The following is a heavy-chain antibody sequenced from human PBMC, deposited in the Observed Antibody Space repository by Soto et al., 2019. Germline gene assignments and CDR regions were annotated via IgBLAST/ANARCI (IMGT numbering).Heavy chain of an antibody. D-gene: IGHD4-17*01. V-gene: IGHV3-30*18. CDR1: GFTFSSYG. Sequence: GWSLRLSCAASGFTFSSYGMHWVRQAPGKGLEWVAVISYDGSNKYYADSVKGRFTISRDNSKNTLYLQMNSLRAEDTAVYYCAKGATTVVTDFDYWGQGTLVTVSS. J-gene: IGHJ4*02. CDR3: AKGATTVVTDFDY. CDR2: ISYDGSNK.